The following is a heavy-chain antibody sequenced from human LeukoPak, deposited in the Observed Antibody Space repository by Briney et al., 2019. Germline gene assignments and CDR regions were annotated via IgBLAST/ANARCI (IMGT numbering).Heavy chain of an antibody. Sequence: GGSLRLSCAASGFTFNNAWMSWVRQAPGKELEWVGRIKSKTDGGTTDYAAPVKGRFTISRDDSKNTPYMQMNSLKTEDTAVYYCTTESYDFWSGYYVDYWGQGTLVTVSS. D-gene: IGHD3-3*01. CDR1: GFTFNNAW. J-gene: IGHJ4*02. CDR2: IKSKTDGGTT. CDR3: TTESYDFWSGYYVDY. V-gene: IGHV3-15*01.